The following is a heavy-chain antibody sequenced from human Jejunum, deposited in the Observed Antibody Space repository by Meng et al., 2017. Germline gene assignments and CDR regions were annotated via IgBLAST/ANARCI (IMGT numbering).Heavy chain of an antibody. CDR1: GSTFTGQY. CDR3: TRSHYFDY. Sequence: VQLVQAGAEVQNPGASVKVSCKASGSTFTGQYIHWVRQAPGEGLDWMGWVNPSNGDTKYAQKFQGRVAMTTDTSINTVYMELNSLTSDDTALYYCTRSHYFDYWGQGTLVTVSS. J-gene: IGHJ4*02. CDR2: VNPSNGDT. V-gene: IGHV1-2*02.